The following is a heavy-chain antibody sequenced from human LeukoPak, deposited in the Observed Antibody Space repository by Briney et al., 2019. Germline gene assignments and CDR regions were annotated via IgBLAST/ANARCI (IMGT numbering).Heavy chain of an antibody. Sequence: SVKVSCKPSGGTLSSYSISWVRPAPGQGLGWMGGIIPIFGTANYAQKFQGRVTITADKSTSTAYMELSSLRSEDTAVYYCARVAGYCSGGSCNSDYWGQGTLVTVSS. CDR1: GGTLSSYS. V-gene: IGHV1-69*06. CDR3: ARVAGYCSGGSCNSDY. J-gene: IGHJ4*02. D-gene: IGHD2-15*01. CDR2: IIPIFGTA.